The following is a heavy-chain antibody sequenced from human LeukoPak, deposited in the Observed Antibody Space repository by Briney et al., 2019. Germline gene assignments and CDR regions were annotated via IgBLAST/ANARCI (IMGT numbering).Heavy chain of an antibody. CDR1: GFTFSNYG. CDR3: AREALRYFDY. J-gene: IGHJ4*02. Sequence: HPGRSLRLSCAASGFTFSNYGMHWVRQAPGKGLEWVTLISYDGSNKYYTDSVRGRFSISRDNSKTAVYLQMNRLRVDDTAVYYCAREALRYFDYWGQGTLVTVSS. CDR2: ISYDGSNK. D-gene: IGHD3-9*01. V-gene: IGHV3-30*19.